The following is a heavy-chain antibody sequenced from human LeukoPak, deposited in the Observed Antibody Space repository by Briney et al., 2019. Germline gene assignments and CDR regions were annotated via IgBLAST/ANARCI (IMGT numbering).Heavy chain of an antibody. J-gene: IGHJ6*03. CDR3: ARQISDYYYYYIDV. D-gene: IGHD3-3*01. CDR2: LYYSGTT. V-gene: IGHV4-38-2*01. Sequence: SETLSLTCAVSGYSISSGYYWGWIRQPPGKGLEGIGTLYYSGTTYYNPSLESRVTISEDTSKNQFSLTLRSVTAADTAVYYCARQISDYYYYYIDVWGKGTTVTVSS. CDR1: GYSISSGYY.